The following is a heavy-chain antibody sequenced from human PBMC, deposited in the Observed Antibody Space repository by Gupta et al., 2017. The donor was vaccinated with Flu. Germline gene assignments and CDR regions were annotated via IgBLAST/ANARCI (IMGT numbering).Heavy chain of an antibody. CDR1: GYSFTGYY. CDR3: ARDFVVVVADGDFDL. J-gene: IGHJ4*02. V-gene: IGHV1-2*02. CDR2: INPKSGDT. D-gene: IGHD2-21*01. Sequence: QVQLVQSGTEVRKPGASVKVSCKASGYSFTGYYIHWVRQAPGQGLEWMGWINPKSGDTDYAQKLEGRVAMTRDTSINTAYMELSGLIFDDTAVYYCARDFVVVVADGDFDLWGLGTLVTVSS.